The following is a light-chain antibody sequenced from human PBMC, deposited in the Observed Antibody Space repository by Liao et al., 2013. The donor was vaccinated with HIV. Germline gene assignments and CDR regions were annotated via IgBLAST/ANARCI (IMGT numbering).Light chain of an antibody. CDR3: QVWDTSSDHRKV. CDR2: YDS. V-gene: IGLV3-21*04. Sequence: SFVLTQPPSVSVAPRKTASITCGGKNIGSKSVHWYQQKPGQAPVLVIYYDSDRPSGIPERFSGSNSGNTAILTISRVEAGDEADYYCQVWDTSSDHRKVFGGGTKLTVL. J-gene: IGLJ3*02. CDR1: NIGSKS.